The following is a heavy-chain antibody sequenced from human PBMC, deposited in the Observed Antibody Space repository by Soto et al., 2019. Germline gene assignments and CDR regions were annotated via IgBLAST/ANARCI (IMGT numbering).Heavy chain of an antibody. J-gene: IGHJ4*02. CDR1: GLTLSDHG. D-gene: IGHD3-16*01. V-gene: IGHV3-33*01. Sequence: GSLRLSGAAAGLTLSDHGMHWVRQAPGKGLEWVAVIWYDGSNKYYADSVKGRFTISRDNSKNTLYMQMNSLRAEDTAVYYCARWGDDKKLSHWGQGTLVTVSS. CDR3: ARWGDDKKLSH. CDR2: IWYDGSNK.